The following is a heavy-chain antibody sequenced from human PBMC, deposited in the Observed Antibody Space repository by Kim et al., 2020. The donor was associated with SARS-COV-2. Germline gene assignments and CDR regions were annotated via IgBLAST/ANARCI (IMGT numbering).Heavy chain of an antibody. CDR1: GYTFTSYD. J-gene: IGHJ6*03. Sequence: ASVKVSCKASGYTFTSYDINWVRQATGQGLEWMGWMNPNSGNTGYAQKFQGRVTMTRNTSISTAYMELSSLRSEDTAVYYCARAPKMRYDILTGTHGDYYHMDVWGKGTTVTVSS. CDR2: MNPNSGNT. CDR3: ARAPKMRYDILTGTHGDYYHMDV. V-gene: IGHV1-8*01. D-gene: IGHD3-9*01.